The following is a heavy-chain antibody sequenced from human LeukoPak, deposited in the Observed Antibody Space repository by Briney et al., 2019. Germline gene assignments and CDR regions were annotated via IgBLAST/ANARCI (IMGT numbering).Heavy chain of an antibody. V-gene: IGHV3-7*04. CDR3: ARDQWRLFDY. J-gene: IGHJ4*02. CDR2: IKEDGSDK. Sequence: GGSLRLSCAASGFTFSNYWMTWVRQAPGKGLEWVANIKEDGSDKHYVDSVKDRFTISRDNAKNSLYLQMNSLRVEDTAVYFCARDQWRLFDYWGQGTLVAVSS. D-gene: IGHD2-21*02. CDR1: GFTFSNYW.